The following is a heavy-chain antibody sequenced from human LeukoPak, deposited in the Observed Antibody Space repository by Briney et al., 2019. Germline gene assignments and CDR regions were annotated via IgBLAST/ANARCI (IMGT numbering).Heavy chain of an antibody. CDR2: NSGST. V-gene: IGHV4-59*08. Sequence: PSETLSLTCTVSGDSLSDYFWSWIRQPPGKGLEWIGYNSGSTNYNASLKSRVTILLVRSKNQFSLKLSSVTAADTAVYYCARSHPDYYDSSGYLFDYWGQGTLVTVSS. CDR3: ARSHPDYYDSSGYLFDY. J-gene: IGHJ4*02. D-gene: IGHD3-22*01. CDR1: GDSLSDYF.